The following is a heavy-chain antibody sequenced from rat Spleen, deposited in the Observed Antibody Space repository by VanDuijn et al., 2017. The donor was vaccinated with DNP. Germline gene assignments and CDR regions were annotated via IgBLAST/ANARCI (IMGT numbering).Heavy chain of an antibody. V-gene: IGHV5-31*01. CDR3: RTGSDY. CDR1: GFTFNNYW. Sequence: EVQLVESGGGLVQPGRSLKLSCVASGFTFNNYWMTWIRQAPGKGLEWVASITNTGGSTYYLDSVKCRFTISRDNAKSTLYLQMNSLRSEDTATYYCRTGSDYWGQGVMVTVSS. CDR2: ITNTGGST. D-gene: IGHD5-1*01. J-gene: IGHJ2*01.